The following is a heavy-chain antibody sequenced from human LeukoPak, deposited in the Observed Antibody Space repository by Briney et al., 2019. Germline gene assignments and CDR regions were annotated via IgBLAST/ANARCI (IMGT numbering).Heavy chain of an antibody. J-gene: IGHJ4*02. CDR3: ARDKSWDVPQYSSGWFHDY. CDR1: GFTFSSYY. CDR2: ISSSSSYT. V-gene: IGHV3-11*06. Sequence: PGGSLRLSCAASGFTFSSYYMSWIRQAPGKGLEWVSYISSSSSYTNYADSVKGRFTISRDNSKNSLYLQMNSLRAEDTAVYYCARDKSWDVPQYSSGWFHDYWGQGTLATVSS. D-gene: IGHD6-19*01.